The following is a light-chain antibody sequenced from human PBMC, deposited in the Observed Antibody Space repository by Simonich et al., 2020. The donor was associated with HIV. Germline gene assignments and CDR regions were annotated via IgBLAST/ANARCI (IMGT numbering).Light chain of an antibody. CDR3: YSTDSSDNSV. V-gene: IGLV3-10*01. CDR1: ALPKKS. CDR2: EDS. Sequence: SNALTQPPSVSVSPGQAARITCSGDALPKKSASWYQQRSGQAPVLVIYEDSKRPSGIPERFSGSSSGTMATLTIRGAQVEDEADYYCYSTDSSDNSVFGGGTKLTVL. J-gene: IGLJ2*01.